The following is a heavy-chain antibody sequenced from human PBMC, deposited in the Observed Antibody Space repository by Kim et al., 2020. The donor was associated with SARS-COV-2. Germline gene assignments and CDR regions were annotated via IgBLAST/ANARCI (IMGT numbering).Heavy chain of an antibody. D-gene: IGHD5-18*01. CDR2: INHSGTT. CDR3: ARGRKGIQLWLRSSVWFDP. CDR1: GGSFSGYY. Sequence: SETLSLTCAVYGGSFSGYYWSWIRQPPGKGLEWIGEINHSGTTNYNPSLNSRVTISVDTSKNQFSLKLSSVTAADTAVYYCARGRKGIQLWLRSSVWFDPWGQGTLVTVSS. J-gene: IGHJ5*02. V-gene: IGHV4-34*01.